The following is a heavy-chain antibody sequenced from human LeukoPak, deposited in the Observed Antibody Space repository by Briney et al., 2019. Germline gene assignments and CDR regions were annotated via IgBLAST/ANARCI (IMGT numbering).Heavy chain of an antibody. J-gene: IGHJ4*02. D-gene: IGHD3-3*01. CDR2: ISGSGGST. CDR3: ARGRFLEWLLRGRLFDY. V-gene: IGHV3-23*01. Sequence: GGSLRLSCAASGFTFSSYAMSWVRQAPGKGLEWVSAISGSGGSTYYADSVKGRFTISRDNAKNSLYLQMNSLRAEDTAVYYCARGRFLEWLLRGRLFDYWGQGTLVTVSS. CDR1: GFTFSSYA.